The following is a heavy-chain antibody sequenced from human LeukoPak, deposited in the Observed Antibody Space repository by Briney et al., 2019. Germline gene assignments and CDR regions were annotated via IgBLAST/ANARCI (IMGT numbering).Heavy chain of an antibody. D-gene: IGHD3-10*01. Sequence: GRSLRLSCAASGFTFSSYAMHWVRQAPGKGLEWVAVISYDGSNKYYADSVKGRFTFSRDNSKNTLYLQMNSLRAEDTAVYYCARDRDYYGSGSPLLIDYWGQGTLVTVSS. J-gene: IGHJ4*02. CDR1: GFTFSSYA. CDR3: ARDRDYYGSGSPLLIDY. V-gene: IGHV3-30-3*01. CDR2: ISYDGSNK.